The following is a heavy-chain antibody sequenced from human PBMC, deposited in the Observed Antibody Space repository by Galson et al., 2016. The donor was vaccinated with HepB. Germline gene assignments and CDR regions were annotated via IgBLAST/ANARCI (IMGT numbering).Heavy chain of an antibody. V-gene: IGHV3-15*07. CDR3: TPRCY. Sequence: SLRLSCAASGFTFSSYGMNWVRQAPGKGLEWVGRIKSKTDGGTTDYAAPVKGRFIISRDDSDNTLYLKMNSLKTEDTAVYYCTPRCYWGQGTLVTAAS. CDR1: GFTFSSYG. J-gene: IGHJ4*02. CDR2: IKSKTDGGTT.